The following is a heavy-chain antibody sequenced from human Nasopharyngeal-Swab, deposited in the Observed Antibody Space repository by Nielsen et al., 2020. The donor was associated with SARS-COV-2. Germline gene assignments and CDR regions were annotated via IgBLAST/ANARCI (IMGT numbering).Heavy chain of an antibody. CDR1: GFSFSIYA. CDR2: VSGTGGTT. D-gene: IGHD2-15*01. V-gene: IGHV3-23*01. CDR3: AKDRYCSGGACYFNGFDS. J-gene: IGHJ4*02. Sequence: GGSLRLSCAASGFSFSIYAMSWVRQAPGKGLEWVSSVSGTGGTTKYADYVKGRFTISRDNSKKKVYLEMHSLRAEDTAVYYCAKDRYCSGGACYFNGFDSWGQGTLVTVSS.